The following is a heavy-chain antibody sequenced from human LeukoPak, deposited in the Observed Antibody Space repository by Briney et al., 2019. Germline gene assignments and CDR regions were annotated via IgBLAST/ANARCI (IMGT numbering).Heavy chain of an antibody. CDR1: GYSISSDYY. V-gene: IGHV4-38-2*02. D-gene: IGHD3-16*02. Sequence: SETLSLTCTVSGYSISSDYYRGCIRQSPGKRLEWIGSIYQSGSNYYNPSLKSRVTTSIDSSKNQISLKRSSVTAPVTAVYYCARSDTFGVIIVYAFDIWGQGTMVTVSS. CDR3: ARSDTFGVIIVYAFDI. J-gene: IGHJ3*02. CDR2: IYQSGSN.